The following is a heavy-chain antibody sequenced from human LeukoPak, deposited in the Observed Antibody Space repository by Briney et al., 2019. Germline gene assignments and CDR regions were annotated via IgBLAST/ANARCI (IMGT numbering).Heavy chain of an antibody. V-gene: IGHV3-7*01. J-gene: IGHJ4*02. CDR3: LRDRGYSTYDC. CDR1: GYSFSSNM. D-gene: IGHD5-12*01. Sequence: GGSLRLSRVVSGYSFSSNMMTWVRQAPGKGLEWVASIKQDGSEKYYVDSVKGRFTISRDNAKNSLYLQMNTLRAEDTAVYYCLRDRGYSTYDCWGQGTLVAVSS. CDR2: IKQDGSEK.